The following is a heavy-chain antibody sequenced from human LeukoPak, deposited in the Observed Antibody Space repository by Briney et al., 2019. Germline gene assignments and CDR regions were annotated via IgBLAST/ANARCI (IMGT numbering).Heavy chain of an antibody. J-gene: IGHJ6*03. CDR3: ASRIAARPNYYYYMDV. Sequence: SVKVSCKASGYTFTGYYMHWVRQAPGQGLEWMGRIIPIFGTANYAQKFQGRVTITTDESTSTAYMELSSLRSEDTAVYYCASRIAARPNYYYYMDVWGKGTTVTVSS. CDR1: GYTFTGYY. V-gene: IGHV1-69*05. CDR2: IIPIFGTA. D-gene: IGHD6-6*01.